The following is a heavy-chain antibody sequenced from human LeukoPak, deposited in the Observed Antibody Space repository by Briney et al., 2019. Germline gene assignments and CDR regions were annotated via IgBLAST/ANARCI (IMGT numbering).Heavy chain of an antibody. CDR3: AKDSSSRFVVVPAANNWFDP. V-gene: IGHV3-23*01. Sequence: GGSLRLSCTASGFTSGFTFSSYAMTWVRQGPGKGLEWVSAISGRGSTTYYADSVKGRFTISRDNSKNTLYLQMHSLRAEDTAVYYCAKDSSSRFVVVPAANNWFDPWGQGTLVTVSS. J-gene: IGHJ5*02. CDR1: GFTFSSYA. D-gene: IGHD2-2*01. CDR2: ISGRGSTT.